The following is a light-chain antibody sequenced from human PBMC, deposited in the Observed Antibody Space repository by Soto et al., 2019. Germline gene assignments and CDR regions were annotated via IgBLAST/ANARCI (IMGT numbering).Light chain of an antibody. Sequence: EIVLTQSPGTLSLSPGERATLSCRAGQSIGSRSLAWYQKKPDQAPRLLIYASSRRATGIPDRFRGRWSGTEFSLTISSLEPEDFAVYYCHQYCSAPPCTFGGGTKVEIK. CDR2: ASS. CDR3: HQYCSAPPCT. J-gene: IGKJ4*01. CDR1: QSIGSRS. V-gene: IGKV3-20*01.